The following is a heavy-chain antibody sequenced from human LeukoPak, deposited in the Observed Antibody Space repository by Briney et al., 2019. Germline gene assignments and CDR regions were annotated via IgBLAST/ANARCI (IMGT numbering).Heavy chain of an antibody. CDR3: ARGLGAAAGKGGNDY. CDR1: GGSFSGYY. CDR2: INHSGST. D-gene: IGHD6-13*01. Sequence: SETLSLTCAVYGGSFSGYYWSWIRQPPGKGLEWIGEINHSGSTNYNPSLKSRVTISVDTSKNQFSLKLRSVTAADTAVYYCARGLGAAAGKGGNDYWGQGTLVTVSS. V-gene: IGHV4-34*01. J-gene: IGHJ4*02.